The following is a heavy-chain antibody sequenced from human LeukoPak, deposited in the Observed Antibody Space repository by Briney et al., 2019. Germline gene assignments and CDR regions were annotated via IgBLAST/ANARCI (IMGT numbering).Heavy chain of an antibody. J-gene: IGHJ6*03. D-gene: IGHD1-26*01. Sequence: GGSLRLSCAASGFTFSTYNMNWVRQAPGKGLEWVSAITTSSAYVYYADSVRGRFTISRDNAKNSLYLQMNSLRDDDTAVYYCARDPYSGNLGPTYYHYMDVWGKGTTVTVSS. V-gene: IGHV3-21*01. CDR3: ARDPYSGNLGPTYYHYMDV. CDR1: GFTFSTYN. CDR2: ITTSSAYV.